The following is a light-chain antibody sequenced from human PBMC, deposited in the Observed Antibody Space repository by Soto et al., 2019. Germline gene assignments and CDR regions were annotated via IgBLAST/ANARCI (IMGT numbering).Light chain of an antibody. CDR2: AAS. CDR1: QGISSW. V-gene: IGKV1-12*01. CDR3: DQANSFPHT. J-gene: IGKJ2*01. Sequence: DIQMTQSPSSVSASVGDRVTITCRASQGISSWLAWYQQKPGKAPKLLIYAASILQSGVTSRFSGSRSGTAFTLTVSSLEPEDFATYSCDQANSFPHTFGQGTKLEIK.